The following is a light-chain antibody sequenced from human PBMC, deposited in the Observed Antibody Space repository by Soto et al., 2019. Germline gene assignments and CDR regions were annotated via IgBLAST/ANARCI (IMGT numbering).Light chain of an antibody. CDR1: NIGSKS. CDR3: QVGNSSSDHVV. J-gene: IGLJ2*01. Sequence: SYELTQPPSVSVAPGKTARITCGGNNIGSKSVHWYQQKPGQAPVLVIYYDSDRPSGIPERFSGSNSGNTATLTISRVEAGDEADYYCQVGNSSSDHVVFGGGPKLTVL. V-gene: IGLV3-21*04. CDR2: YDS.